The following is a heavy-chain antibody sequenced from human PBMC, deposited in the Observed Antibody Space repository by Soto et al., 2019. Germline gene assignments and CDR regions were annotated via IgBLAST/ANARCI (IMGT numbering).Heavy chain of an antibody. CDR3: ARGQDYGDYAFDY. J-gene: IGHJ4*02. D-gene: IGHD4-17*01. Sequence: SQTLSLTCVISGDSVSSNSAAWNWIRQSPSRGLEWLGRTYYRSKWYNNYAVSVKSRITVNPDTSKNQFSLQLNSVTPEDTAVYYCARGQDYGDYAFDYWGRGTLVTVSS. V-gene: IGHV6-1*01. CDR2: TYYRSKWYN. CDR1: GDSVSSNSAA.